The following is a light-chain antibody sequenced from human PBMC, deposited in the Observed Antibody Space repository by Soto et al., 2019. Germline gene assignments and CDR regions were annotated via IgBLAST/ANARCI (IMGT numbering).Light chain of an antibody. J-gene: IGLJ3*02. Sequence: QSVLTQSPSASASLGASVKLTCTLSSGHSSYAIAWHQQQPEKGPRYLMKLNSDGSHSKGDGIPDRFSGSSSGAERYLTIFSLQPEDEADYYCQTWGTGDWVFGGGTKLTVL. V-gene: IGLV4-69*01. CDR1: SGHSSYA. CDR3: QTWGTGDWV. CDR2: LNSDGSH.